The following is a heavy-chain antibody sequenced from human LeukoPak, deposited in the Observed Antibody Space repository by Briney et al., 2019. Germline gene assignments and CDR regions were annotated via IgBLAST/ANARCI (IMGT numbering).Heavy chain of an antibody. CDR2: IYYSGST. CDR3: ARHEESAAAAMYYYYYMDV. V-gene: IGHV4-39*01. D-gene: IGHD6-13*01. Sequence: PSETPSLTCTVSGGSISSSSYYWGWIRQPPGKRLEWIGSIYYSGSTYYNPSLKSRVTISVDTSKNQFSLKLSSVTAADTAVYYCARHEESAAAAMYYYYYMDVWGKGTTVTVSS. CDR1: GGSISSSSYY. J-gene: IGHJ6*03.